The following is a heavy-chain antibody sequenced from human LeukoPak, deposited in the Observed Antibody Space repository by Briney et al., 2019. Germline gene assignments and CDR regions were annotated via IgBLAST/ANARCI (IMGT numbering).Heavy chain of an antibody. CDR3: GKEGGA. D-gene: IGHD3-16*01. J-gene: IGHJ5*02. CDR2: IGGRGGST. Sequence: PGGSLRLSCAASGFTVSDFTMTWVRQAPGKGPEWVSAIGGRGGSTYYADSVGGRFTISSDNSKDMVYLQMNSLKVEDTPPYYLGKEGGAWGQGTKITVSS. CDR1: GFTVSDFT. V-gene: IGHV3-23*01.